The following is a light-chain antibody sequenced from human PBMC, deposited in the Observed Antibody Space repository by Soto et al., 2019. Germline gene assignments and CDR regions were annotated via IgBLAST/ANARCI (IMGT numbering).Light chain of an antibody. V-gene: IGKV1-5*03. J-gene: IGKJ1*01. Sequence: DIQMTQSPSTLSASVGDRVTITCRASQSINNWLAWYQQKPGKAPKLFIFKASTLESGVPSRFSGSGSGTEFTLSISSLQPDDFATYFCQQYASVPRTFGHGTKVAIK. CDR1: QSINNW. CDR3: QQYASVPRT. CDR2: KAS.